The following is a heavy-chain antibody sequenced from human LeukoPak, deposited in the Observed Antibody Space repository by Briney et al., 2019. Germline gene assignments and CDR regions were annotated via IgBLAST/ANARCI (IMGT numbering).Heavy chain of an antibody. D-gene: IGHD5-18*01. Sequence: GGSLRLSCAASGFTFSSYSMNWVRQAPGKGLEWVSSISSSSSYIYYADSVKGRFTISRDNAKNSLYLQMNSLRAEDTAVYYCARDREGRGYIVQNGWPTNNQNYWGQGTLVTVSS. CDR1: GFTFSSYS. V-gene: IGHV3-21*01. CDR2: ISSSSSYI. J-gene: IGHJ4*02. CDR3: ARDREGRGYIVQNGWPTNNQNY.